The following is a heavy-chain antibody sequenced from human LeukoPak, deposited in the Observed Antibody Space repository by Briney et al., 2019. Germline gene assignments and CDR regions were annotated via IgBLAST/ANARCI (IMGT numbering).Heavy chain of an antibody. CDR3: ARSSRRYFDWLLDSPEYFQH. CDR2: IIPILGIA. CDR1: GGTFSSYA. D-gene: IGHD3-9*01. J-gene: IGHJ1*01. Sequence: SVKVSCKASGGTFSSYAISWVRQAPGQGLEWMGRIIPILGIANYAQKFQGRVTITTDESTSTAYMELSSLRSEDTAVYYCARSSRRYFDWLLDSPEYFQHWGQGTLVTVSS. V-gene: IGHV1-69*04.